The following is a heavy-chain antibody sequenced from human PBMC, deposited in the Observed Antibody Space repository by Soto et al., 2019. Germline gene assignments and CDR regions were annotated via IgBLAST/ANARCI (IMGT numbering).Heavy chain of an antibody. J-gene: IGHJ4*02. Sequence: GASVKVSCKASGYTFTNSHMHWVRQAPGQGLEWMGIIDPSGGSTTYAQKFQGRLTMTRDTSASTAYMELSSLRSEDTAVYYCARDPGYSYGYNWGQGTLVTVS. D-gene: IGHD5-18*01. CDR1: GYTFTNSH. CDR3: ARDPGYSYGYN. CDR2: IDPSGGST. V-gene: IGHV1-46*01.